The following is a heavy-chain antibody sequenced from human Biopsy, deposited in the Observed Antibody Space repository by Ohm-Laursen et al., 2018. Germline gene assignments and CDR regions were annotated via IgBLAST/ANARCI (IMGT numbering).Heavy chain of an antibody. Sequence: SVKVSCKASGGTFTNHAVGWVRQAPGQGLEWVGSSIPLFNTANYADKFQGRVTLTADKPTTTAYMELSSLRSEDTAIYYCARFPLGAYDDSGSYRAVEHWYFDLWGRGTLVTVSS. V-gene: IGHV1-69*06. CDR3: ARFPLGAYDDSGSYRAVEHWYFDL. CDR1: GGTFTNHA. D-gene: IGHD3-22*01. J-gene: IGHJ2*01. CDR2: SIPLFNTA.